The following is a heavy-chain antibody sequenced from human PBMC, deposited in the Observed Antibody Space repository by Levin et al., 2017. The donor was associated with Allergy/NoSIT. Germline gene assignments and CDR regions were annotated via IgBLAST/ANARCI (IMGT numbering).Heavy chain of an antibody. Sequence: PSETLSLTCTVSGGSISSSSYYWGWIRQPPGKGLEWIGSIYYSGSTYYNPSLKSRVTISVDTSKNQFSLKLSSVTAADTAVYYCARLRNYYGSGSYYPDYWGQGTLVTVSS. CDR1: GGSISSSSYY. CDR2: IYYSGST. CDR3: ARLRNYYGSGSYYPDY. V-gene: IGHV4-39*01. J-gene: IGHJ4*02. D-gene: IGHD3-10*01.